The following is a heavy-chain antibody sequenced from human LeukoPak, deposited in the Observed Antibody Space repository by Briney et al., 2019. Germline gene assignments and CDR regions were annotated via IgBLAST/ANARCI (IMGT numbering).Heavy chain of an antibody. CDR1: GASLSSRTSY. J-gene: IGHJ4*02. CDR3: ARHVSSVGVAVVITLIDS. CDR2: IYSSGNT. Sequence: SETLSLTCSVSGASLSSRTSYWGWIRQPPGKGLEWIGTIYSSGNTYCNPSLKSRVTISRDTSKNQVSLKVNSVTAADTATYYCARHVSSVGVAVVITLIDSWGQGILVTVSS. D-gene: IGHD3-3*01. V-gene: IGHV4-39*01.